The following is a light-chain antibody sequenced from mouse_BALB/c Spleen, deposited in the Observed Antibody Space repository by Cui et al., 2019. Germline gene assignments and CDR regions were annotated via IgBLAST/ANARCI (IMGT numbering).Light chain of an antibody. CDR2: RTS. Sequence: ENVLTHSPAIMAASLGQKVPMTCSASSSVSSSYLHWYQQKSGASPKPMIHRTSNLASGVPARFSGSGSGTSYSLTISSVEAEDDATYYCQQWSGYPFTFGSGTKLEIK. CDR3: QQWSGYPFT. J-gene: IGKJ4*01. CDR1: SSVSSSY. V-gene: IGKV4-58*01.